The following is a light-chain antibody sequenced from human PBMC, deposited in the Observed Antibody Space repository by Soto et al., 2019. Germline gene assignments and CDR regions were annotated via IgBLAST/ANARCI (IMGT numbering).Light chain of an antibody. CDR1: SSDVGSYNL. Sequence: QSVLTQPASVSGSPGQSITISCTGTSSDVGSYNLVSWYQQHPGKAPKLMIYEGSKRPSGVSNRFSGSKSGSTASLTISGLQAEDEADYYCCSYAGSSAYVFGIGTKVTVL. V-gene: IGLV2-23*01. CDR3: CSYAGSSAYV. J-gene: IGLJ1*01. CDR2: EGS.